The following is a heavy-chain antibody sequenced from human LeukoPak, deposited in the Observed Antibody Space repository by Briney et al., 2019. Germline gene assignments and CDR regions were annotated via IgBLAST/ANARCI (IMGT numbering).Heavy chain of an antibody. CDR1: GFTFSSYE. Sequence: GGSLRLSCAASGFTFSSYEINWVRQAPGKGLEWVSYISSSGDTIYYADSVKGRFTISRDNAKNSLYLQMNSLRAEDTAVYYCARGIQLWLYYMDVWGKGTTVTISS. CDR2: ISSSGDTI. J-gene: IGHJ6*03. CDR3: ARGIQLWLYYMDV. V-gene: IGHV3-48*03. D-gene: IGHD5-18*01.